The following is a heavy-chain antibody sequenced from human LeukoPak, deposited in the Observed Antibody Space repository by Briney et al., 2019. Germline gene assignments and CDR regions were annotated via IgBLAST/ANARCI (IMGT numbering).Heavy chain of an antibody. J-gene: IGHJ5*02. V-gene: IGHV4-34*01. D-gene: IGHD5-18*01. CDR2: INHSRST. CDR3: ARAQGTAMALGS. CDR1: GGSFSGYY. Sequence: SETLSLTCAVYGGSFSGYYWSWIRQPPGKGLEWIWEINHSRSTNYNPSLKRRVTISVDTSKNQYSLKLSSVTAADTAVYYCARAQGTAMALGSWGQGTLVTVSS.